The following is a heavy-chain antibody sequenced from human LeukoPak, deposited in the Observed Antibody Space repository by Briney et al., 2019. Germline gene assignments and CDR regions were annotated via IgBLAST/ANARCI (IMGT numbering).Heavy chain of an antibody. J-gene: IGHJ4*02. Sequence: TLSLTCTVSGGSISSSGYYWTWIRQHPGKGLEWLGYIFYSASTYYNPSLKGRFTISLDTSKNQLSLKLSSVTAADTAVYYCARGTYYSSSGSYYNLDQWGQGTLVTVSS. CDR2: IFYSAST. CDR1: GGSISSSGYY. CDR3: ARGTYYSSSGSYYNLDQ. D-gene: IGHD3-10*01. V-gene: IGHV4-31*03.